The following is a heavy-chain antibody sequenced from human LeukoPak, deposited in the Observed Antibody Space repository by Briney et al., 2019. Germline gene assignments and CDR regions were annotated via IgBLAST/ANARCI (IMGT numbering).Heavy chain of an antibody. Sequence: GASVKVSCRASGFIFTSYDINWVRQATGQGLEWMGWMNPITGNTGYARQFQGRITMTRDTSTSTAYMELTSLRSEDTAVYYCVRDGEGVAISVNYWFDPWGQGILVTVSP. D-gene: IGHD3-10*01. V-gene: IGHV1-8*01. CDR2: MNPITGNT. CDR1: GFIFTSYD. CDR3: VRDGEGVAISVNYWFDP. J-gene: IGHJ5*02.